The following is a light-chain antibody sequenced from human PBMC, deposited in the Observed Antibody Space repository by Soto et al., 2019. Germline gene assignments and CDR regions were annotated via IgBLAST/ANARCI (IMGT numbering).Light chain of an antibody. V-gene: IGKV3-15*01. Sequence: EIVLTRSPATLCVPPGERATLACRASQTVISNLAWYQQKPGQAPRILIYGAFTRATGIPARFSGSGSGTEFNLPISSLQSEDFEVYYCKQYNNWPITFGQGTRLEIK. CDR3: KQYNNWPIT. CDR2: GAF. J-gene: IGKJ5*01. CDR1: QTVISN.